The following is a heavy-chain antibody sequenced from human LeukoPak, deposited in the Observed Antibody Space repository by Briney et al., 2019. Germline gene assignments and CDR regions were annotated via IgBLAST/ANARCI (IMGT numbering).Heavy chain of an antibody. Sequence: GESLKISCKGSGYRFTSYWISWVRQMPGRGLEWMARIDPSDSYINYSPSFQGHVTISVDKSISTAYLQWSTLEASDTAMYYCARLMDTVESARYWFFDLWGRGTLVTVSS. CDR2: IDPSDSYI. D-gene: IGHD5-18*01. V-gene: IGHV5-10-1*01. CDR1: GYRFTSYW. J-gene: IGHJ2*01. CDR3: ARLMDTVESARYWFFDL.